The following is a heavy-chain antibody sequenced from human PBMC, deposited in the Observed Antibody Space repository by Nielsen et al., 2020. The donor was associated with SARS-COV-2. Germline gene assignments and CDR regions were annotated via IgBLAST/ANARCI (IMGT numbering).Heavy chain of an antibody. CDR1: GFTFSGYW. CDR2: IKQDGSEK. V-gene: IGHV3-7*01. J-gene: IGHJ4*02. Sequence: EGSLRLSCVASGFTFSGYWMSWVRQAPGKGLEWVANIKQDGSEKYYVDSVKGRFTISRDNAKNSLYLQMNSLRAEDTAVYYCARDMGDYVWGSYRYSWYFDYWGQGTLVTVSS. CDR3: ARDMGDYVWGSYRYSWYFDY. D-gene: IGHD3-16*02.